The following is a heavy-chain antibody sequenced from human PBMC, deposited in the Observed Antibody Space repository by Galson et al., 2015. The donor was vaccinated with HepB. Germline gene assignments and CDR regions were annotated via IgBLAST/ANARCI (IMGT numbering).Heavy chain of an antibody. Sequence: SLRLSCAASGFTFSIYAMHWVRQAPGKGPEWVALISYGGTNKYYTDSVKGRFTISRDNSKNTLNLQMNSLRAEDTAVYYCARGPGYCSAGSCYLLDFWGQGTLVTVSS. D-gene: IGHD2-15*01. CDR3: ARGPGYCSAGSCYLLDF. CDR1: GFTFSIYA. J-gene: IGHJ4*02. CDR2: ISYGGTNK. V-gene: IGHV3-30-3*01.